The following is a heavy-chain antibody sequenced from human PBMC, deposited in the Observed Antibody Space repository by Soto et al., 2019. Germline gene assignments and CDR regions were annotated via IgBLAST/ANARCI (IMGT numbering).Heavy chain of an antibody. J-gene: IGHJ4*02. V-gene: IGHV4-59*01. CDR2: IYYSGST. CDR3: ARVGYCSGGSCLDY. CDR1: GDTISSYY. D-gene: IGHD2-15*01. Sequence: SETLSLTCDVSGDTISSYYWSWIRQPPGKGLEWIGYIYYSGSTNYNPSLKSRVTISVDTSKNQFSLKLSSVTAADTAVYYCARVGYCSGGSCLDYWGQGTLVTVSS.